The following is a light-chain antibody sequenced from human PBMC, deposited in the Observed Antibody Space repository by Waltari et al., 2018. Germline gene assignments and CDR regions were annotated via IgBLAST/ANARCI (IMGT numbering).Light chain of an antibody. Sequence: QSALTQPRSVSGSPGQSVTISCTGTSSDVGGYHYVSWYQQHPGKAPKLMIYDVTKRPSGVPDRFSGSKSGNTASLTISGLQAEDEADYYCCSYAGSYTLVFGGGTKLTVI. CDR1: SSDVGGYHY. CDR3: CSYAGSYTLV. CDR2: DVT. J-gene: IGLJ3*02. V-gene: IGLV2-11*01.